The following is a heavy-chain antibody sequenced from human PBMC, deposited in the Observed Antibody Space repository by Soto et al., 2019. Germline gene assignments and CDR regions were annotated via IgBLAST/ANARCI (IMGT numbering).Heavy chain of an antibody. CDR1: GYRFTSYW. V-gene: IGHV5-10-1*01. Sequence: PGESLKISCKGSGYRFTSYWISWVRQMPGKGLEWMGRIDPSDSYTNYSPSFQGHVTISADKSISTAYLQWSSLTASDTAMYYCAGPGGSSSSFMGVWGRGTAVTVSS. CDR2: IDPSDSYT. J-gene: IGHJ6*02. D-gene: IGHD6-6*01. CDR3: AGPGGSSSSFMGV.